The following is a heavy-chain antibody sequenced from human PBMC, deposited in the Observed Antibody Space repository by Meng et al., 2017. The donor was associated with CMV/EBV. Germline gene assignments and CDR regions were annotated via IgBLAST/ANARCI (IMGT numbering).Heavy chain of an antibody. J-gene: IGHJ4*01. CDR3: VKDHKD. CDR1: GFTFSSYA. Sequence: SLRLSCVGSGFTFSSYALSWVRQAQGKGLEWVSTVSGSSITTYYADSVKGRFTISRDNYNDILSLEMNSLRAEDTALYYCVKDHKDWGHGTLVTVSS. CDR2: VSGSSITT. V-gene: IGHV3-23*01.